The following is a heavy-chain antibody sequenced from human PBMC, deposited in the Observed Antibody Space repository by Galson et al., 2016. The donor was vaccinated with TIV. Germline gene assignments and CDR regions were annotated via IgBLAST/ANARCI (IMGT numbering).Heavy chain of an antibody. D-gene: IGHD1-1*01. V-gene: IGHV3-49*03. CDR1: GFTFGHYA. Sequence: SLRLSCAASGFTFGHYAVNWFRQAPGKGLEWVGFITSKTYGATTEYAASVKGRFTISRDDSRNIAYLQMNSLKTEDTAVYCCTRTAMGSTRNAFDIWGQGTVVTVSS. J-gene: IGHJ3*02. CDR2: ITSKTYGATT. CDR3: TRTAMGSTRNAFDI.